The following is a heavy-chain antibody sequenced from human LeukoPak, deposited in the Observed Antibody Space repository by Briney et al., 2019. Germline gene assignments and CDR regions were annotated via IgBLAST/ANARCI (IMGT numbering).Heavy chain of an antibody. CDR3: ASYCSSSSCYGYYYAMDV. V-gene: IGHV3-11*01. J-gene: IGHJ6*02. D-gene: IGHD2-15*01. CDR2: ISNSGSTI. CDR1: GFTFSDYY. Sequence: GGSLRLSCAASGFTFSDYYMSWIRQAPGKGLEWVSYISNSGSTIYYADSVKGRFTISRDNAKNPLYLQMNSLRAEDTAVYYCASYCSSSSCYGYYYAMDVWGQGTTVTVSS.